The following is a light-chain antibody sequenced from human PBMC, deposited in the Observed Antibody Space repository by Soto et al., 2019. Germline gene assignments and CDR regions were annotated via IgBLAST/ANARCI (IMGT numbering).Light chain of an antibody. V-gene: IGLV2-14*01. CDR1: SSDVGGYNY. J-gene: IGLJ1*01. Sequence: QSALTQPASVSGSPGQSITISCTGTSSDVGGYNYVSWYQQHPGKAPKLMIYDVSNRPSGVSNRFSGSKSGNTASLTISGIQAEDEADYSCSSYTSSRIPFGTGTKLTVL. CDR3: SSYTSSRIP. CDR2: DVS.